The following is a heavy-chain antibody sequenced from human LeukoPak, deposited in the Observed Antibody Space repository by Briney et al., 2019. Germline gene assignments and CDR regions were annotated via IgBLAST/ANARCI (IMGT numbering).Heavy chain of an antibody. D-gene: IGHD5-12*01. J-gene: IGHJ4*02. CDR1: GGSISSYY. Sequence: SETLSLTCTVSGGSISSYYWSWVRQPPGKGLGWIGYIYYSGSTNYDPSLKSRVTISVDTSKNQFSLKLSSVTAADTAVYYCATQHSGYDWYYFDYWGQGTLVTVSS. CDR3: ATQHSGYDWYYFDY. CDR2: IYYSGST. V-gene: IGHV4-59*01.